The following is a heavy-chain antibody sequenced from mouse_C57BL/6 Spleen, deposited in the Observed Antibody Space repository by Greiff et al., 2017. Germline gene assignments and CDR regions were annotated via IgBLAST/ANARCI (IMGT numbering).Heavy chain of an antibody. J-gene: IGHJ3*01. CDR3: ARASTGVATKFAY. CDR2: IHPNSGST. V-gene: IGHV1-64*01. CDR1: GYTFTSYW. Sequence: QVQLQQPGAELVKPGASVKLSCKASGYTFTSYWMHWVKQRPGQGLEWIGMIHPNSGSTNYNEKFKSKATLTVDKSSSTAYMQLSSLTSEDSAVYYVARASTGVATKFAYWGQGTLVTVSA. D-gene: IGHD1-1*01.